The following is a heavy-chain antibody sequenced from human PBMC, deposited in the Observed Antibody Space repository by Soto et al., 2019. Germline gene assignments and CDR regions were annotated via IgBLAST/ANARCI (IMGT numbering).Heavy chain of an antibody. V-gene: IGHV3-30*18. CDR2: ISYDGSNK. CDR1: GLTFSSYG. CDR3: AKDPRRKITFGGGAWFDP. Sequence: PGGSLRLSCAASGLTFSSYGMHWVRQAPGKGLEWVAVISYDGSNKYYADSVKGRFTISRDNSKNTLYLQMNSLRAEDTAVYYCAKDPRRKITFGGGAWFDPWGQGTLVTVSS. J-gene: IGHJ5*02. D-gene: IGHD3-16*01.